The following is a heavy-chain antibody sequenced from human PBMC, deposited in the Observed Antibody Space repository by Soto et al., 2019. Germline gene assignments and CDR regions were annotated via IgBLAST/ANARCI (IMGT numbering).Heavy chain of an antibody. CDR2: IGASGAGT. CDR3: ALRKTGSYFDY. J-gene: IGHJ4*02. Sequence: EVQLLESGGGLVQPGGSLRLSCAGSGFTFSNYAMSWVRQAPGTGLEWVSGIGASGAGTYYADSVKCRFTISRDNSKNPLHLQMNSLRAEDTAVYYCALRKTGSYFDYWGQGTLVTVSS. V-gene: IGHV3-23*01. CDR1: GFTFSNYA. D-gene: IGHD1-26*01.